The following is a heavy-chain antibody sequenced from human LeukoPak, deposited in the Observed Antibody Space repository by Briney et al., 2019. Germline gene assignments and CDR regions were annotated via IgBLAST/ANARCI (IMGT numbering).Heavy chain of an antibody. J-gene: IGHJ4*02. Sequence: PGGSLRLSCAASGFTFSSYWMHWVRQSPGKGLAWVSRIKTDGSDTYYADSVRGRFTISRDNAKNTLYLQMDSLRAEDTAVYFCARGDYSSHTLWGQGTLVTVSS. D-gene: IGHD4-11*01. CDR3: ARGDYSSHTL. CDR1: GFTFSSYW. CDR2: IKTDGSDT. V-gene: IGHV3-74*01.